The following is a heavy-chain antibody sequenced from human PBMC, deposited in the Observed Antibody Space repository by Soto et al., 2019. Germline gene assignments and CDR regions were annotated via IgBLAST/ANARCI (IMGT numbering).Heavy chain of an antibody. CDR3: AKDGGQGQCSGSNDPCYYGMDV. D-gene: IGHD2-15*01. CDR1: GFTFSSFA. CDR2: ISGSGGST. V-gene: IGHV3-23*01. J-gene: IGHJ6*02. Sequence: GGSLRLSCAASGFTFSSFAMSCVRQAPGKGLEWVSGISGSGGSTYYTDSVKGRFTISRDNSKNTLYLQMNSLRAEDTAVYYCAKDGGQGQCSGSNDPCYYGMDVWGQGTTVTVSS.